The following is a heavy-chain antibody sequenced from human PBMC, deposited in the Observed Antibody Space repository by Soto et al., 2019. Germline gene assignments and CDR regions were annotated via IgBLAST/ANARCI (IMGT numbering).Heavy chain of an antibody. CDR3: STSVYAGEPDY. V-gene: IGHV3-30*03. CDR2: ISYDGSNK. CDR1: GFTFSSYG. D-gene: IGHD2-8*01. Sequence: QVQLVESGGGVVPPGRSLRLSCAASGFTFSSYGMHWVRQAPGKGLEWVAVISYDGSNKYYADSVKGRFTISRDNSKHTLYLQMNSLRAEDTAVYYCSTSVYAGEPDYWGQGTLVTVSS. J-gene: IGHJ4*02.